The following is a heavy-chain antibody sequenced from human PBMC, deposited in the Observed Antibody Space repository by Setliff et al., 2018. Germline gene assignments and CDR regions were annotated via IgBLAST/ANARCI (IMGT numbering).Heavy chain of an antibody. J-gene: IGHJ5*02. Sequence: LRLSCAASGFNFSINDMTYGMSWVCQAPGKGLQWVSGISGNSGSTYYAASVKGRFTISRDNSKNTLYLQMNSLRAEDTASYYCARDPNGDYVGAFDPWGQGIVVTVSS. CDR2: ISGNSGST. CDR1: GFNFSINDMTYG. D-gene: IGHD4-17*01. V-gene: IGHV3-23*01. CDR3: ARDPNGDYVGAFDP.